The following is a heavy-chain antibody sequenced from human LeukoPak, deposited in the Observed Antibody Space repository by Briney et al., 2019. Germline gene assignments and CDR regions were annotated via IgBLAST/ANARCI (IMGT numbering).Heavy chain of an antibody. Sequence: GGSLRLSCAASGFTFSNYWMTWVRQAPGKGLEWVANIKQDGSEKHYVDSVKGRFTISRDNAKNSLFLQMNSLRAEDTAVFYCARGTSTWYLTYWGQGTLVTVSS. J-gene: IGHJ4*02. CDR1: GFTFSNYW. D-gene: IGHD6-13*01. V-gene: IGHV3-7*04. CDR3: ARGTSTWYLTY. CDR2: IKQDGSEK.